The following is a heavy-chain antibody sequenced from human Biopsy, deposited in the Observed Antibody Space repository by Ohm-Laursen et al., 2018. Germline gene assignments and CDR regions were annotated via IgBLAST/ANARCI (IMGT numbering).Heavy chain of an antibody. J-gene: IGHJ6*02. CDR2: ISGGGTI. Sequence: GSLRLSCTASGFSFSDYHMRRIRQAPGRGLEWVSYISGGGTIYYGDSMKGRVTISRDNAKNSLYLQMHSLRAEDTAVYYCARDTRWSPYSMDVWGQGTLVTVSS. CDR3: ARDTRWSPYSMDV. CDR1: GFSFSDYH. D-gene: IGHD4-23*01. V-gene: IGHV3-11*01.